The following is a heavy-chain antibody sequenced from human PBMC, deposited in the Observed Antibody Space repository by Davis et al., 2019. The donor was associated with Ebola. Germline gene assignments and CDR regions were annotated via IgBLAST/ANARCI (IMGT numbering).Heavy chain of an antibody. Sequence: MPSETLSLTCPVSGASTSSYYWSWIRQPPGTGLEWIGYIYYSGRTNYNPSLKTRVTISVDTSKNQFSLKLSSVTAADTAVYYCARVAYYYDSSGYHRGAFDIWGQGKMVTVSS. J-gene: IGHJ3*02. CDR3: ARVAYYYDSSGYHRGAFDI. D-gene: IGHD3-22*01. CDR1: GASTSSYY. V-gene: IGHV4-59*01. CDR2: IYYSGRT.